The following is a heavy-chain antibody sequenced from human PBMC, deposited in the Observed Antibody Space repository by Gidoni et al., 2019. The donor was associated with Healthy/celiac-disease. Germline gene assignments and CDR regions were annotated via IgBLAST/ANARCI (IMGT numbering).Heavy chain of an antibody. V-gene: IGHV3-30*18. CDR2: ISYDGSNK. CDR3: AKGGDSSGWYVLGY. CDR1: GFTFSSYG. Sequence: QVQLVESGGGVVQPGRSLRLSCAASGFTFSSYGMHWVRQAPGKGLEWVAVISYDGSNKYYADSVKGRFTISRDNSKNTLYLQMNSLRAEDTAVYYCAKGGDSSGWYVLGYWGQGTLVTVSS. D-gene: IGHD6-19*01. J-gene: IGHJ4*02.